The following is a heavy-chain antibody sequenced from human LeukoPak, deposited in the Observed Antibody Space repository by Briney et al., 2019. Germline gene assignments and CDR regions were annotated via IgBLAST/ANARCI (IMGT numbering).Heavy chain of an antibody. CDR1: GGSISSYY. J-gene: IGHJ4*02. D-gene: IGHD3-16*02. Sequence: SSETLSLTCTVSGGSISSYYWSWIQQPPGKGLEWIGYIYYSGSTNYTPSLKSRVTISVDTSKNQFSLKLSSVTAADTAVYYCARGGPAWGYLNYWGQGTLVTVSS. CDR3: ARGGPAWGYLNY. CDR2: IYYSGST. V-gene: IGHV4-59*01.